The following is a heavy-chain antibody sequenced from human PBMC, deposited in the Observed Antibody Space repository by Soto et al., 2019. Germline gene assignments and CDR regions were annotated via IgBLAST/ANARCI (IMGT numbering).Heavy chain of an antibody. CDR2: VYNSGST. CDR3: SRYGRGAVAGYTLNN. CDR1: GGSISSNY. J-gene: IGHJ4*02. Sequence: SETLSLTCTVSGGSISSNYWTWIRQPPGKGLEWLGYVYNSGSTNYNPSLKSRVTISGDTSKSQFSLKVNSMTAAETAVYYCSRYGRGAVAGYTLNNWGRGILVTVSS. D-gene: IGHD6-13*01. V-gene: IGHV4-59*01.